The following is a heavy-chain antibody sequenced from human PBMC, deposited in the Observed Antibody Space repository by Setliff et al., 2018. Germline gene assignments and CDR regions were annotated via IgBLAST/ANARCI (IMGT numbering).Heavy chain of an antibody. V-gene: IGHV4-39*07. Sequence: PSETLSLTCNVSGVSFSSTTFYWAWIRQSPGKGLEWIGSVSFFGSAYYNPSLQSRGAISLDTSRNQFSLELSSVTAADTAMYYCARDPGVHSGTWCLDSWGQGTQVTVSS. CDR2: VSFFGSA. J-gene: IGHJ4*02. CDR3: ARDPGVHSGTWCLDS. D-gene: IGHD2-8*01. CDR1: GVSFSSTTFY.